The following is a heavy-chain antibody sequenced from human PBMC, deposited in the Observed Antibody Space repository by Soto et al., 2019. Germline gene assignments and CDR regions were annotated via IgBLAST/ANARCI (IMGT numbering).Heavy chain of an antibody. V-gene: IGHV1-69*13. CDR1: GGTFTSYT. CDR3: ARAKYYYDSSGAYYFDY. CDR2: LIPMFDIA. Sequence: SVKVSCKASGGTFTSYTVYWVRQAPGQGLEWAGGLIPMFDIANYAEGLRGRVMITADEATNTASMELSSLTSADTAVYYCARAKYYYDSSGAYYFDYWGQGTLVTVSS. J-gene: IGHJ4*02. D-gene: IGHD3-22*01.